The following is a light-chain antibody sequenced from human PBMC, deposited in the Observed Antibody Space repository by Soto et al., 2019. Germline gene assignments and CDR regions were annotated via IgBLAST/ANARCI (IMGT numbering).Light chain of an antibody. J-gene: IGKJ4*01. CDR2: SAS. CDR3: QQYNNWLS. Sequence: EIVVTQSPATLSVSPGERATLSCRASQSVSSNLAWYQQRPGHAPRLLIYSASTRATGIPARFSGSGSGTEFTLTISSLQSEDFAVYYCQQYNNWLSFGGGTKVEI. CDR1: QSVSSN. V-gene: IGKV3-15*01.